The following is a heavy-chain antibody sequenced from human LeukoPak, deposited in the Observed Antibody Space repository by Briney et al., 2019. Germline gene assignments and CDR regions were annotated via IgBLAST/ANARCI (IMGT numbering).Heavy chain of an antibody. CDR3: ARGYQTIEY. J-gene: IGHJ4*02. V-gene: IGHV4-4*02. Sequence: TSETLSLTCGVSGGSISSSYWWSWVRQPPGKGLEWIGEIYHSGSTNYNPSLKSRVTISMDKSKNQFSLNLSSVTAADTAVYYCARGYQTIEYWGQGTQVTVSS. CDR2: IYHSGST. D-gene: IGHD2-2*01. CDR1: GGSISSSYW.